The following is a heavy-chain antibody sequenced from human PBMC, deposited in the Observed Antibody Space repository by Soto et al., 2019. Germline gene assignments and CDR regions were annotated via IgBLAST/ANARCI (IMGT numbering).Heavy chain of an antibody. D-gene: IGHD3-22*01. Sequence: QVQLKESGPGLVKPSETLSVTCTVYGSPISDNYWSWFRQAPGQGLEWVGYIYYTGTTTYNPSVKSRVTISLDTSKSQFSLILRSVTAADTAVYYCARLGDYYQDFDYWGHGTLVTVSS. J-gene: IGHJ4*01. CDR1: GSPISDNY. CDR3: ARLGDYYQDFDY. CDR2: IYYTGTT. V-gene: IGHV4-59*08.